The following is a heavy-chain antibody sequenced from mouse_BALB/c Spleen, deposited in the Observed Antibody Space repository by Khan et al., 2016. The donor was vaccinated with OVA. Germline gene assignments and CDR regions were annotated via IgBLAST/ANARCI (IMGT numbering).Heavy chain of an antibody. CDR1: GFIFSSYG. Sequence: EVALVESGGDLVNPGGSLKLSCAASGFIFSSYGMSWVRQTPDKRLEWVATISSGGTYTYSPNSVKGRFTISRDNAKTTMTLQMSSLKAEATAMYYCTRFITTTTGDYYAMDYWGQGTSVTVSS. CDR3: TRFITTTTGDYYAMDY. D-gene: IGHD1-2*01. J-gene: IGHJ4*01. CDR2: ISSGGTYT. V-gene: IGHV5-6*01.